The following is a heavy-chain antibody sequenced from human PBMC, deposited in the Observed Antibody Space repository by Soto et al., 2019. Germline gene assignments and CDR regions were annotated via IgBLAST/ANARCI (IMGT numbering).Heavy chain of an antibody. CDR3: ARDPRKAIVVVPAATDYYGMDV. Sequence: QVQLVQSGAEVKKPGASVKVSCKASGYTFTSYGISWVRQAPGQGLEWMGWISAYNGNTNYAQKLQGRVTRTTDTSTSTAYMELRSLRSDDTAVYYCARDPRKAIVVVPAATDYYGMDVWGQGTTVTVSS. D-gene: IGHD2-2*01. CDR1: GYTFTSYG. CDR2: ISAYNGNT. J-gene: IGHJ6*02. V-gene: IGHV1-18*01.